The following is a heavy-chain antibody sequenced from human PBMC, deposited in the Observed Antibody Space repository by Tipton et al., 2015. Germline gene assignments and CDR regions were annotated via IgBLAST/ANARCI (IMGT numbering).Heavy chain of an antibody. Sequence: TLSLTCAVSGGSISGANWWSWVRQPPGKGLEWIGEIYQSGSTTYNPSLKSRVTISVDTSKNQFSLKLSSVTAADTAVYYCARQHCYSTTCYAEFYYFDYWGQGSLVTVSS. CDR2: IYQSGST. D-gene: IGHD2-2*01. CDR1: GGSISGANW. J-gene: IGHJ4*02. CDR3: ARQHCYSTTCYAEFYYFDY. V-gene: IGHV4-4*02.